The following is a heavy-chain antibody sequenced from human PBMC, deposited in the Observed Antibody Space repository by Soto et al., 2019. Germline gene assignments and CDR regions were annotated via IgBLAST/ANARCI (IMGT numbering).Heavy chain of an antibody. CDR3: ASQKPTYDILTGYYWYFDL. D-gene: IGHD3-9*01. J-gene: IGHJ2*01. CDR1: GDTFSSYA. CDR2: IIPIFGTA. Sequence: QVQLVQSGAEVKKPGSSVKVSCKASGDTFSSYAISWVRQAPGQELEWMGGIIPIFGTANYAQMFQGRVTITADESTSTAYMELSSLRSEDTAVYYCASQKPTYDILTGYYWYFDLWGRGTMVTVSS. V-gene: IGHV1-69*01.